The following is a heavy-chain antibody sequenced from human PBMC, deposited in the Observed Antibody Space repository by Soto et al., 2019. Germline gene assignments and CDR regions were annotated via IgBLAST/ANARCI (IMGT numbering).Heavy chain of an antibody. CDR3: AKCALMGGLLTLPNY. CDR1: GFTFISYA. D-gene: IGHD2-15*01. CDR2: ISGSGGST. V-gene: IGHV3-23*01. J-gene: IGHJ4*02. Sequence: GGSLRLSCAASGFTFISYAMSWVRQAPWKGLEWVSAISGSGGSTYYADSVKGRFTISRDNSKNTLYLQMNSLRAEDTAVYYCAKCALMGGLLTLPNYWGQGTLVTVSS.